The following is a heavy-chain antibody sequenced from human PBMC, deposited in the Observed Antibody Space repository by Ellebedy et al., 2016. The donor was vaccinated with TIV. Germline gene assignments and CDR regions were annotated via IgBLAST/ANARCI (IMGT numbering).Heavy chain of an antibody. J-gene: IGHJ6*03. Sequence: SVKVSXXASGYTFTSYDINWVRQATGQGLEWMGGIIPIFGTANYAQKFQGRVTITADESTSTAYMELSSLRSEDTAVYYCARDNMIVALDYYYYYMDVWGKGTTVTVSS. CDR2: IIPIFGTA. V-gene: IGHV1-69*13. CDR3: ARDNMIVALDYYYYYMDV. D-gene: IGHD3-22*01. CDR1: GYTFTSYD.